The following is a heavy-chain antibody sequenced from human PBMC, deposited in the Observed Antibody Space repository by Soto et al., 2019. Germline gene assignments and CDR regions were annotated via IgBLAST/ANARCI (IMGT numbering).Heavy chain of an antibody. V-gene: IGHV4-30-4*01. CDR1: GGSISSGDYY. D-gene: IGHD2-15*01. Sequence: SETLSLTCTVSGGSISSGDYYWSWIRQPPGKGLEWIGYIYYSGSTYYNPSLKSRVTISVDTSKNQFSLKLSSVTAADTAVYYRARDKVVRESVYGMDVWGQGTTVTVSS. J-gene: IGHJ6*02. CDR2: IYYSGST. CDR3: ARDKVVRESVYGMDV.